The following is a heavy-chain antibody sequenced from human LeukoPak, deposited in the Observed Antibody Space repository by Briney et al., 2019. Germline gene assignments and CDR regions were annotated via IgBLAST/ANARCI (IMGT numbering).Heavy chain of an antibody. CDR3: ARKNDFEI. CDR2: IYYSGRT. CDR1: GGSITTDH. Sequence: SETLSLTCTVSGGSITTDHWNWIRQPPGKGLEWIGCIYYSGRTYYNRSLESRVTISVDMSKSQFSLRLTSVTAADTALYYCARKNDFEIWGQGTLVTVSS. D-gene: IGHD2/OR15-2a*01. J-gene: IGHJ3*02. V-gene: IGHV4-59*01.